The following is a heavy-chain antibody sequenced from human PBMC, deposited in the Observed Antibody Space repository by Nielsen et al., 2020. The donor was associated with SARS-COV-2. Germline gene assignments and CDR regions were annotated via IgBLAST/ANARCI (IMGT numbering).Heavy chain of an antibody. CDR1: GGSISSGDYY. J-gene: IGHJ2*01. CDR3: ARDRSTVTTTWYFDL. CDR2: IYYSGST. Sequence: SETLSLTCTVSGGSISSGDYYWSWIRQPPGKGLEWIGYIYYSGSTYYNPSLKSRVTISVDTSKNQFSLKLSSVTAADTAVYYCARDRSTVTTTWYFDLWGRGTLVTVSS. D-gene: IGHD4-17*01. V-gene: IGHV4-30-4*01.